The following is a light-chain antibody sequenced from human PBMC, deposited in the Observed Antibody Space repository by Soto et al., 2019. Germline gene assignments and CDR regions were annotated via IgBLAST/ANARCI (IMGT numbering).Light chain of an antibody. CDR1: QSVTSRY. CDR3: QQYGSPPPWT. V-gene: IGKV3-20*01. CDR2: DAS. Sequence: EIVLTQSPGTLSLSPGERVALSCRASQSVTSRYFAWYQQKPGQAPRLLVYDASSRAVGIPDRFSGSGSGTDFTLTISRLEPEDFAVYYCQQYGSPPPWTFGQGTKVDIK. J-gene: IGKJ1*01.